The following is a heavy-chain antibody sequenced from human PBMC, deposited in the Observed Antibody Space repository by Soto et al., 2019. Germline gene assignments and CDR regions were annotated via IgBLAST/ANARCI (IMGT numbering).Heavy chain of an antibody. D-gene: IGHD3-3*01. V-gene: IGHV3-49*03. CDR2: IRSKAYGGTT. Sequence: EVQLVESGGGLVQPGRSLRLSCTASGFTLGDYAMSWFRQAPGKGLEWVGFIRSKAYGGTTEYAASVKGRFTISRDDSKSIAYLQMNSLKSEDTAVYYCTSGKDVLRFLEWLFRDAFDIWGQGTMVTVSS. CDR3: TSGKDVLRFLEWLFRDAFDI. J-gene: IGHJ3*02. CDR1: GFTLGDYA.